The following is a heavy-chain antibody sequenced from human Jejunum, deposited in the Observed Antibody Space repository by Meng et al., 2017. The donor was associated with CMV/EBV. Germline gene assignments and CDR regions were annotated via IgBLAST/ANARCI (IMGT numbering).Heavy chain of an antibody. D-gene: IGHD4-17*01. J-gene: IGHJ2*01. CDR1: GGYVNNYY. Sequence: QVELTRSGPGLGKPSETRSLTFPVSGGYVNNYYLSWIRQSAGKGLEWIGRFYSSDTYNYHPSLDSRVTMSLDTSKNQFSLKLNSVTAADTAVYHCARDALREGYFDLWGRGTLVTVSS. V-gene: IGHV4-4*07. CDR2: FYSSDTY. CDR3: ARDALREGYFDL.